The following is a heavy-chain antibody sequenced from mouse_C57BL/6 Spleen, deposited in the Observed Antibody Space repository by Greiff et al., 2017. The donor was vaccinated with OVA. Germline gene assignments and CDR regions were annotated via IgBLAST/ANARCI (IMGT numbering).Heavy chain of an antibody. J-gene: IGHJ1*03. V-gene: IGHV1-15*01. CDR2: IDPETGGT. D-gene: IGHD2-1*01. CDR1: GYTFTDYE. CDR3: TREDGNYVWYFDV. Sequence: VQLQQSGAELVRPGASVTLSCKASGYTFTDYEMHWVKQTPVHGLEWIGAIDPETGGTAYNQKFKGKAILTADKSSSTAYLELRSLTSEDSAVYYCTREDGNYVWYFDVWGTGTTVTVSS.